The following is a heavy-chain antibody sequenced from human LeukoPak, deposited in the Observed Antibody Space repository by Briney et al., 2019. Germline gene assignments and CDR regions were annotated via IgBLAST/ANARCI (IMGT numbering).Heavy chain of an antibody. V-gene: IGHV3-23*01. CDR2: ISGSGGST. Sequence: GGSLRLSCAASGFTFSTYAMSWVRQAPGKGLGWVSAISGSGGSTYYADSVKGRFTISRDNSKNTLYLQMNSLRAEDTAVYYCAKSQTGERWLVSFYYYYGMDVWGQGTTVTVSS. J-gene: IGHJ6*02. CDR3: AKSQTGERWLVSFYYYYGMDV. D-gene: IGHD6-19*01. CDR1: GFTFSTYA.